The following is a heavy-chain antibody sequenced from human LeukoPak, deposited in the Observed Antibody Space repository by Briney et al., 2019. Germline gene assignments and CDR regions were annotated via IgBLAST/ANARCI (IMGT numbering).Heavy chain of an antibody. Sequence: SETLSLTCTVSGGSISSYYWSWIRQPPGKGLEWIGYIYYSGSTNYNPSLKSRVTISVDTSKNQFSLKLSSVTAADTAVYYCARQTWYYYDSSGYLDYWGQGTLVTVSS. CDR1: GGSISSYY. D-gene: IGHD3-22*01. V-gene: IGHV4-59*08. J-gene: IGHJ4*02. CDR2: IYYSGST. CDR3: ARQTWYYYDSSGYLDY.